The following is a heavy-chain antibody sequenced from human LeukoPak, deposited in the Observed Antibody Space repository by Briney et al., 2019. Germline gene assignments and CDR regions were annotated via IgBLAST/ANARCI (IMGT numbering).Heavy chain of an antibody. CDR1: GGSISSGDYY. D-gene: IGHD4-11*01. CDR2: IYYSGST. CDR3: ARVQSDDYSKPNAFDI. V-gene: IGHV4-30-4*01. J-gene: IGHJ3*02. Sequence: SETLSLTCTVSGGSISSGDYYWSWIRLPPGKGLEWIGYIYYSGSTYYNPSLKSRVTISVDTSKNQFSLKLSSVTAADTAVYYCARVQSDDYSKPNAFDIWGQGTMVTVSS.